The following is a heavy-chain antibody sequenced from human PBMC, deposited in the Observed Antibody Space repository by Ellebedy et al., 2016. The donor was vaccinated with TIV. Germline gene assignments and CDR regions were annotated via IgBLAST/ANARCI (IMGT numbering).Heavy chain of an antibody. Sequence: SETLSLXXTVSGGSIATSGHYWDWIRQRPGKGLEWICSIYYGGNTYYNPSLKRRVTIPVDKSKNQFSLRLHSVTAADTARYYCARGNNRKDLPRAYWGRGTPVTVSS. J-gene: IGHJ4*02. CDR2: IYYGGNT. V-gene: IGHV4-39*07. D-gene: IGHD1-14*01. CDR3: ARGNNRKDLPRAY. CDR1: GGSIATSGHY.